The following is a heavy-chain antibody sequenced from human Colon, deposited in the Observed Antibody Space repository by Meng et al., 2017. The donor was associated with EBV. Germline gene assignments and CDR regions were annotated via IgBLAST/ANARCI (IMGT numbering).Heavy chain of an antibody. D-gene: IGHD3-22*01. CDR2: IDDSGNI. V-gene: IGHV4-34*01. J-gene: IGHJ4*02. CDR1: GGPFSGFY. Sequence: NQEGSGLLQPSDPLSLTFTVYGGPFSGFYWTWIRQSPGKGLEWIGEIDDSGNIIYNPSLKSRVTISGDTSKNQFSLNVSSVTAADTAVYYCARSRWLLLQLWGQGTLVTVSS. CDR3: ARSRWLLLQL.